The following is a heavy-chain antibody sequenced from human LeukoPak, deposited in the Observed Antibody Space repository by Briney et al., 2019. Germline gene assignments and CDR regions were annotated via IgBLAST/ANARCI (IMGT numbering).Heavy chain of an antibody. D-gene: IGHD6-13*01. CDR3: AGVAAAATFDY. Sequence: ASVKVSCKASGYTFTSYYMHWVRQAPGQGLEWMGIINPSGGSTSYAQKFQGRVTMTRDTSTDTAYMELSSLRSEDTAVYYCAGVAAAATFDYWGQGTLVTVSS. J-gene: IGHJ4*02. V-gene: IGHV1-46*01. CDR2: INPSGGST. CDR1: GYTFTSYY.